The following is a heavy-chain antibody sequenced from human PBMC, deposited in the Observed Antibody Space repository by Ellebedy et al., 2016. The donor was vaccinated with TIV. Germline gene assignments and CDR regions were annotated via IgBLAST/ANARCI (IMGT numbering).Heavy chain of an antibody. CDR3: ARDRDGYDSFYYGMDV. D-gene: IGHD5-12*01. Sequence: PGGSLRLSCAASGFTFSYYEMNWVRQAPGKGLEWVSYISSSGSTIYYAESVKGRFTISRDNAKNSLYLHMNSLRADDTALYYCARDRDGYDSFYYGMDVWGQGTTVTVSS. CDR1: GFTFSYYE. CDR2: ISSSGSTI. J-gene: IGHJ6*02. V-gene: IGHV3-48*03.